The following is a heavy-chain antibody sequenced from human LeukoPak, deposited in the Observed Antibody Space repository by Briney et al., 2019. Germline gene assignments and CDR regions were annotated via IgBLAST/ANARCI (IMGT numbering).Heavy chain of an antibody. J-gene: IGHJ3*02. CDR1: GGSISSSSYY. CDR2: IYYSGST. Sequence: PSETLSLTCTVSGGSISSSSYYWGWIRQPPGKGLERIGSIYYSGSTYYNPSLKSRVTISVDTSKNQFSLKLSSVTAADTAVYYCARERRVTYYYDSSGGQDAFDIWGQGTMVTVSS. D-gene: IGHD3-22*01. CDR3: ARERRVTYYYDSSGGQDAFDI. V-gene: IGHV4-39*07.